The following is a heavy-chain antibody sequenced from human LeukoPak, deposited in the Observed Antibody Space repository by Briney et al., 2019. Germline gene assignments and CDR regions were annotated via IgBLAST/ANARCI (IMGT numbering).Heavy chain of an antibody. J-gene: IGHJ5*02. CDR2: IYYSGST. CDR1: RGSFSSSSYY. V-gene: IGHV4-39*01. Sequence: SSETLSLTCTVSRGSFSSSSYYWGWIRQPPGKGLEWIGSIYYSGSTYYNPSLKSRVTISGDTSKNQFSLKLTSVTAADTAVYYRAREAVAAPRGWFDRWGQGTLVTVSS. D-gene: IGHD6-19*01. CDR3: AREAVAAPRGWFDR.